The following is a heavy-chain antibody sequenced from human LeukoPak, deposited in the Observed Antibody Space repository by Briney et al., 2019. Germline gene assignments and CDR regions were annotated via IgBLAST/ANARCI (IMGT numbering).Heavy chain of an antibody. CDR1: GFTFSSYA. CDR3: AGESFDI. J-gene: IGHJ3*02. V-gene: IGHV3-30*04. CDR2: ISKDGNSQ. Sequence: GGSLRLSCAASGFTFSSYALDWVRQAPGKGLEWVAVISKDGNSQNYADSVKGRFTISRDNSKNTLYLRMNSLRPEDTAVYYCAGESFDIWGQGTTVTVSS.